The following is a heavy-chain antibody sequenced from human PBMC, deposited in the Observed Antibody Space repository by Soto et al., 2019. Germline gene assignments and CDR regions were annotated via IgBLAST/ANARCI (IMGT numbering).Heavy chain of an antibody. CDR2: IWYDGSNK. CDR1: GFTFSSYG. Sequence: QVQLVESGGGVVQPGRSLRLSCAASGFTFSSYGMHWVRQAPGKGLEWVAVIWYDGSNKYYADSVKGRFTTSRDNSKNTRYLQMNSLRDEDTAVYYCGREFSEVYCSSTSCYAPYYYYYMDGWGKGTTVTVSS. V-gene: IGHV3-33*01. CDR3: GREFSEVYCSSTSCYAPYYYYYMDG. D-gene: IGHD2-2*01. J-gene: IGHJ6*03.